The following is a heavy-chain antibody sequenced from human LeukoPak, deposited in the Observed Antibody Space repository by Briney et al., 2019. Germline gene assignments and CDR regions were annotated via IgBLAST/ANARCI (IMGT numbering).Heavy chain of an antibody. V-gene: IGHV3-23*01. D-gene: IGHD6-19*01. CDR3: TKDSPRTDGWFYFDY. J-gene: IGHJ4*02. CDR1: GFTFSSYD. CDR2: ISANGDRT. Sequence: GGSLRLSCAASGFTFSSYDMTWVRQAPGKGLEWVSGISANGDRTYYADSVRGRLTISRDNSKNTLFLQMNSLRAEDTAVYYCTKDSPRTDGWFYFDYWGQGTLVSVSS.